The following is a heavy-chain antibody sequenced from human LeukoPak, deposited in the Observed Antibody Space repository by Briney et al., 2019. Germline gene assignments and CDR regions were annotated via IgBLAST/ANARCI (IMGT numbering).Heavy chain of an antibody. V-gene: IGHV3-30*18. J-gene: IGHJ4*02. CDR2: ISHDGSNK. CDR3: AKSPGVLLWFGSFDY. D-gene: IGHD3-10*01. Sequence: PGRSLRLSCAASGFTFNSYAMHWVRQAPGKGLEWVAVISHDGSNKFYTDSVKGRFTISRDNSKNTLYLQMNSLRAEDTAVYYCAKSPGVLLWFGSFDYWGLGTLVTVSS. CDR1: GFTFNSYA.